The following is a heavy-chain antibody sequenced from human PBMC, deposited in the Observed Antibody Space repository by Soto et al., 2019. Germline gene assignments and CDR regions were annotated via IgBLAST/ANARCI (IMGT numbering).Heavy chain of an antibody. V-gene: IGHV3-30*18. CDR2: ISYDGRNK. Sequence: QVQLVESGGGVVQPGRSLRLSCAASGVTFSSYGMHWVRQAPGKGLEWVAVISYDGRNKYYGDSVKGRFTISRDNSKNTLYLQMNSLRAEDTAVYYCAKERLDLLDYGDYLSSLDYWGQGTLVTVSS. D-gene: IGHD4-17*01. CDR1: GVTFSSYG. CDR3: AKERLDLLDYGDYLSSLDY. J-gene: IGHJ4*02.